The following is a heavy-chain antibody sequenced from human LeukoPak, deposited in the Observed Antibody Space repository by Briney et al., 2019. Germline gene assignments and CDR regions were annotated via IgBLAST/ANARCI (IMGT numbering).Heavy chain of an antibody. CDR1: GGSFSGYY. V-gene: IGHV4-34*01. CDR2: INHSGST. J-gene: IGHJ4*02. Sequence: SETLSLTXAVHGGSFSGYYWSWIRQPPGKGLEWIGEINHSGSTNYNPSLKSRVTISVDTSKNQFSLKLSSVTAADTAVYYCARRPKGLRFLEWLLYFDYWGQGTLVTVSS. D-gene: IGHD3-3*01. CDR3: ARRPKGLRFLEWLLYFDY.